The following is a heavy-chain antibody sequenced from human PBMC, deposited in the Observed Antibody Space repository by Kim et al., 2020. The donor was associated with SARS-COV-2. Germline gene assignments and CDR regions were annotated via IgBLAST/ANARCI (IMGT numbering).Heavy chain of an antibody. CDR2: IIPIFGTA. V-gene: IGHV1-69*13. CDR3: ASPSTIFGVVNIHYYYYYGMDV. CDR1: GGTFSSYA. Sequence: SVKVSCKASGGTFSSYAISWVRQAPGQGLEWMGGIIPIFGTANYAQKFQGRVTITADESTSTAYMELSSLRSEDTAVYYCASPSTIFGVVNIHYYYYYGMDVWGQGTTVTVSS. D-gene: IGHD3-3*01. J-gene: IGHJ6*02.